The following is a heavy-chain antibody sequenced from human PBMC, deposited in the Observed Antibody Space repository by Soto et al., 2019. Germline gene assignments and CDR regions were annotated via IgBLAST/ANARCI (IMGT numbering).Heavy chain of an antibody. CDR2: INTDGSTT. D-gene: IGHD6-25*01. CDR1: GFTFSTYW. V-gene: IGHV3-74*01. CDR3: AGPGIEAAVY. Sequence: PGGSLRLSCAASGFTFSTYWMHWVRQAPGKGLVWVSLINTDGSTTTYADSVKGRYTISRDNAKNTLYLQMNSLRAEDTAVYYCAGPGIEAAVYWGQRPQVPVSS. J-gene: IGHJ4*02.